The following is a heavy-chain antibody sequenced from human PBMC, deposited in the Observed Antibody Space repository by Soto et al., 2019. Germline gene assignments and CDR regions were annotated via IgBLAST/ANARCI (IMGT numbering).Heavy chain of an antibody. CDR3: ARAPYYYDSSGYYQNWFDP. CDR2: IYYSGST. J-gene: IGHJ5*02. CDR1: GGSISSYY. D-gene: IGHD3-22*01. V-gene: IGHV4-59*01. Sequence: PSETLSLTCPVSGGSISSYYWSWIRQPPGKGLEWIGYIYYSGSTNYNPSLKSRVTISVGTSKNQFSLKLSSVTAADTAVYYCARAPYYYDSSGYYQNWFDPWGQGTLVTVSS.